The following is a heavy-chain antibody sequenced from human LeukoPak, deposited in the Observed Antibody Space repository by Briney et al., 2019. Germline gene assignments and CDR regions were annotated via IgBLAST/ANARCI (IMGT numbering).Heavy chain of an antibody. D-gene: IGHD2/OR15-2a*01. CDR1: GGSISSYD. V-gene: IGHV4-59*01. Sequence: PSETLSLTCTVSGGSISSYDWSWIRQPPGKGLEWIGYIYYSGSTNYNPSLKSRVTISVDTSKNQFSLKLSSVTAADTAVYYCASRVNSRNYYYGMDVWGQGTTVTVSS. CDR2: IYYSGST. CDR3: ASRVNSRNYYYGMDV. J-gene: IGHJ6*02.